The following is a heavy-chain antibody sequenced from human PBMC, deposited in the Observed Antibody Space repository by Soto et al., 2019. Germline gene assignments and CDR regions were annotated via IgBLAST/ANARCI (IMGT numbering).Heavy chain of an antibody. D-gene: IGHD5-18*01. CDR2: IKQSGSET. V-gene: IGHV3-7*03. CDR1: GFTFSSYW. J-gene: IGHJ4*02. Sequence: GGSLRLSCAASGFTFSSYWMTWVRQAPGKGLEWVANIKQSGSETYYVDSVKGRFTISRDDAKNAVYLQMNTLRAEDTAVYFCERGYSIDYWGQGTLVTVSS. CDR3: ERGYSIDY.